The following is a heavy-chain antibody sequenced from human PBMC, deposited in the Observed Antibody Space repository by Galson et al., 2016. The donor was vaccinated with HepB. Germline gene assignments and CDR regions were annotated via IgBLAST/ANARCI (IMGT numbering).Heavy chain of an antibody. J-gene: IGHJ3*02. CDR3: ARDRTYNSGTAYYDVFDI. V-gene: IGHV3-7*03. CDR1: GFTFSNYA. CDR2: INQDGSKT. D-gene: IGHD1-26*01. Sequence: SLRLSCAATGFTFSNYAMTWVRQAPGRGLEWVANINQDGSKTNYVDSVKGRFTFSRDNAKNSVYLQMSSLRAEDTAVYYCARDRTYNSGTAYYDVFDIWGQGTMVTVSS.